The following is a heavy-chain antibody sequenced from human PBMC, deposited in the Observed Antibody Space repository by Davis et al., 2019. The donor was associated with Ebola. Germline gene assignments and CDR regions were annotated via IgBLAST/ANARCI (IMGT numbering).Heavy chain of an antibody. CDR2: INRDGSDT. Sequence: GESLKISCAASGFTFRTYWMNWVRQAPGKGLVRVSRINRDGSDTAYADSVKGRFTISRDDAKNTLYLQMNSLRADDTAVYYCTRETRQDWYFDLWGRGTLVTVSS. D-gene: IGHD1-14*01. V-gene: IGHV3-74*01. J-gene: IGHJ2*01. CDR3: TRETRQDWYFDL. CDR1: GFTFRTYW.